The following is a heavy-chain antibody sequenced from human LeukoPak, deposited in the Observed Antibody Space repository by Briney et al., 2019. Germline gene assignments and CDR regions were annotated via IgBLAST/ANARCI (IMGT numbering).Heavy chain of an antibody. D-gene: IGHD4-23*01. CDR2: ISSSSSTI. Sequence: GGSLRLSCAVSGLTFSSYSMNWVRQAPGKGLEWVSYISSSSSTIYYADSVKGRFTISRDNAKNSLYLQMNSLRAEVTALYYCAIRRWDYWGQGTLVTVSS. CDR1: GLTFSSYS. V-gene: IGHV3-48*01. CDR3: AIRRWDY. J-gene: IGHJ4*02.